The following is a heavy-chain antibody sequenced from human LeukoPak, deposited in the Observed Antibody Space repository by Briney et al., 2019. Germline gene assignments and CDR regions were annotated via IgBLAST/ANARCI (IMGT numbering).Heavy chain of an antibody. CDR2: VYHSGST. V-gene: IGHV4-59*01. CDR1: GASISSDY. CDR3: ARGRIAVAGTKNYFDY. Sequence: SETLSLTCTVSGASISSDYWNWIRQPPGKGLEWIGHVYHSGSTNYNPSLKSRVTISVDTSKNQFSLKLSSVTAADTAVYYCARGRIAVAGTKNYFDYWGRGTLVTVSS. J-gene: IGHJ4*02. D-gene: IGHD6-19*01.